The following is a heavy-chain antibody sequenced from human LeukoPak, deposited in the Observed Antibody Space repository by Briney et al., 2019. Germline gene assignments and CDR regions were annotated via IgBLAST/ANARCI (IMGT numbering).Heavy chain of an antibody. CDR3: AREGLYYDYIWGSYRWPTYFDY. CDR2: IINSGDST. D-gene: IGHD3-16*02. CDR1: GFTFSSYA. Sequence: GGSLRLSCAASGFTFSSYAMSWVRQAPGKGLEWVSSIINSGDSTYYADSVKGRFTISRDNYKNTLYLQMNSLRAEDTAVYYCAREGLYYDYIWGSYRWPTYFDYWGQGTLVTVSS. J-gene: IGHJ4*02. V-gene: IGHV3-23*01.